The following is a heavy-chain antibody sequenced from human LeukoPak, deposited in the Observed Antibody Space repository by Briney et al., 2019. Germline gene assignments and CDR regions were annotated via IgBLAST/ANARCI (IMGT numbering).Heavy chain of an antibody. CDR2: INPSGGST. J-gene: IGHJ4*02. D-gene: IGHD2-21*02. V-gene: IGHV1-46*01. Sequence: GASVKVSCKPSGYTFTSYYMHWVRQAPGQGLEWMGIINPSGGSTSYAQKFQGRVTMTRDTSTSTVYMELSSLRSEDTAVYYCAREPPFHCGGDCYFDYWGQGTLVTVSS. CDR1: GYTFTSYY. CDR3: AREPPFHCGGDCYFDY.